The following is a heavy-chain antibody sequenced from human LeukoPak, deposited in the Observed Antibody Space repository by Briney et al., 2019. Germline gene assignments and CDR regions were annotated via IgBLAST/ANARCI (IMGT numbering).Heavy chain of an antibody. CDR2: IYYSGST. CDR3: ATTLTNRETTRYYYYYMDV. J-gene: IGHJ6*03. D-gene: IGHD1/OR15-1a*01. Sequence: SETLSLTCTVSGGSISRGGYYWSWIRQHPGKGLEWIGYIYYSGSTYYNPSLKSRVTISVDTSKNQFSLKLSSVTAADTAVYYCATTLTNRETTRYYYYYMDVWGKGTTVPVSS. CDR1: GGSISRGGYY. V-gene: IGHV4-31*03.